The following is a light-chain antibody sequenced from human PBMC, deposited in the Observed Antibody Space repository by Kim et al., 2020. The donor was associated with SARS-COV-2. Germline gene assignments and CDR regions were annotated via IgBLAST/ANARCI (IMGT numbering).Light chain of an antibody. CDR2: EVN. J-gene: IGLJ3*02. Sequence: QSALTQPASVSGSPGQSITISCIGTSSDVGNYDLVSWYQHHPGKAPKLMIYEVNKRPSGVSNRFSGSKSGNTASLTISGLQADDEADYYCYSYAGSSTVVFGGGTQLTVL. V-gene: IGLV2-23*02. CDR3: YSYAGSSTVV. CDR1: SSDVGNYDL.